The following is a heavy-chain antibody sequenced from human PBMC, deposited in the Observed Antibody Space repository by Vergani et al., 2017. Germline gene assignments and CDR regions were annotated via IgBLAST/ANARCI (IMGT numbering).Heavy chain of an antibody. D-gene: IGHD3-3*01. J-gene: IGHJ4*02. V-gene: IGHV4-34*01. CDR2: IYHSGST. CDR3: ARRGAFWSGYSPFDY. Sequence: QVQLQQWGAGLLKPSETLSLTCAVYGGSFSGYYWSWIRQPPGKGLEWIGEIYHSGSTNYNPSLKSRVTISVDKSKNKFSLKRSSVTAADTAVYYCARRGAFWSGYSPFDYWGQGTLVTVSS. CDR1: GGSFSGYY.